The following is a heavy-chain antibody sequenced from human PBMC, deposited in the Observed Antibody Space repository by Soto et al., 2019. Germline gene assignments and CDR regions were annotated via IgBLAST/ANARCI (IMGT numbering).Heavy chain of an antibody. V-gene: IGHV3-23*01. D-gene: IGHD2-2*01. J-gene: IGHJ4*03. CDR1: GFIFRIYE. CDR3: AKPAPGLSTPPRYLVS. CDR2: ISPTGGTR. Sequence: GGSLRLSCATSGFIFRIYEMSWVRQAPGKGLEWDSGISPTGGTRYYADSVKCRFTISRDNSGRTLFLTLDSLRVDDTAIYYCAKPAPGLSTPPRYLVSWGQGALVEVSS.